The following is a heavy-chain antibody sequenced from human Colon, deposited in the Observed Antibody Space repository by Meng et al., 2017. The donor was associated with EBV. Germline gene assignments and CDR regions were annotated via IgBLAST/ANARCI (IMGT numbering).Heavy chain of an antibody. Sequence: QVQQQEPGPGWVEPAGTQSVTGRVLVASISSNNGWSWVRQPPGKGLEWIGEIYHGGNTNYNPSLKSRVTISVDRSNDQFSLSLSSVTAADTAVYYCARGNAYNAPSFDYWGQGTLVTASS. V-gene: IGHV4-4*02. CDR1: VASISSNNG. J-gene: IGHJ4*02. D-gene: IGHD5-24*01. CDR3: ARGNAYNAPSFDY. CDR2: IYHGGNT.